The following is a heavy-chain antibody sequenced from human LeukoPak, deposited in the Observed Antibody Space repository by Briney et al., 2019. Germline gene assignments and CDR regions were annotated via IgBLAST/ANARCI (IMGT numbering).Heavy chain of an antibody. Sequence: PGGALRLSCAASGFTFRDHYMSWMGQAPGKGLDWVSYISSSRSTIYYADSVKGRFAISRDNAKNSLYLQMNSLRAEDTAVYYCARGLCYDILTGYYKGLLDYWGQGTLVTVSS. CDR1: GFTFRDHY. D-gene: IGHD3-9*01. CDR2: ISSSRSTI. V-gene: IGHV3-11*01. J-gene: IGHJ4*02. CDR3: ARGLCYDILTGYYKGLLDY.